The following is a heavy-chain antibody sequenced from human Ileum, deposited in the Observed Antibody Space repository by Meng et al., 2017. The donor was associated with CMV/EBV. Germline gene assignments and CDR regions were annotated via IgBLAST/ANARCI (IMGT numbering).Heavy chain of an antibody. CDR3: ASALTGQDF. CDR2: VGASGAST. Sequence: VQLEQSGPELKTPGASVKISCKISDDYTFNTYGITWVRQAPGEGLEWVGWVGASGASTKVLERYQGRVTLTADTSTRTAYIEMRTLTSADTATFFCASALTGQDFWGQGTLVTVSS. CDR1: DDYTFNTYG. V-gene: IGHV1-18*01. J-gene: IGHJ4*02. D-gene: IGHD3-9*01.